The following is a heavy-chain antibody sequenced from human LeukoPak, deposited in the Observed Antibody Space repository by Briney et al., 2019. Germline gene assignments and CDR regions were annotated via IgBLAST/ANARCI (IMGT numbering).Heavy chain of an antibody. Sequence: PSETLSLTCAVYGGSFSGYYWSWIRQPPGKGLHWIGEINHSGRTNYNPSLKSRVTISVETSKNQFSLKLSSVTAADTAVYYCARGDSFYDSSGLGYWGEGTLVTVSS. D-gene: IGHD3-22*01. CDR3: ARGDSFYDSSGLGY. CDR1: GGSFSGYY. V-gene: IGHV4-34*01. J-gene: IGHJ4*02. CDR2: INHSGRT.